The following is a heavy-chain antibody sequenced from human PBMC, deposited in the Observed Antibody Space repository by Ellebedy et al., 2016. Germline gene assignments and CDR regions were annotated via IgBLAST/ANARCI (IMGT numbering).Heavy chain of an antibody. Sequence: GSLRLSCTVSGGSISSSSYYWGWIRQPPGKGLEWIGSIYYSGSTYYNPSLKSRVTISVDTSKNQFSLKLSSVTAADTAVYYCARHPARYCSGGSCYPWAGWGQGTLVTVSS. D-gene: IGHD2-15*01. CDR3: ARHPARYCSGGSCYPWAG. J-gene: IGHJ4*02. V-gene: IGHV4-39*01. CDR2: IYYSGST. CDR1: GGSISSSSYY.